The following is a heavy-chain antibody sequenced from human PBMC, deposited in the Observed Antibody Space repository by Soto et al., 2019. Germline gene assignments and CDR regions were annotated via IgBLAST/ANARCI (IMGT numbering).Heavy chain of an antibody. Sequence: ASVKVSCKASGYAFTGYYMHWVRQAPGQGLEWMGWINPNSGGTNYAQKFQGWVTMTRDTSTSTAYMELSSLRSEDTAVYYCARGRLSSGGILEYSYYTYVLDVWAQGPPVPVSS. CDR2: INPNSGGT. J-gene: IGHJ6*02. CDR3: ARGRLSSGGILEYSYYTYVLDV. V-gene: IGHV1-2*04. CDR1: GYAFTGYY. D-gene: IGHD6-19*01.